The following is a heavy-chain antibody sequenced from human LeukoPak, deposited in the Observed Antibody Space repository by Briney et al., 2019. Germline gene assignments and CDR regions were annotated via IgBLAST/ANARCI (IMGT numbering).Heavy chain of an antibody. CDR2: ISSSSSYI. Sequence: GGSLRLSCAASGFTFSSYSMNWVRQAPGKGLEWVSSISSSSSYIYYADSVKGRFTISRDNAKNSLYLQMNSLRAEDTAVYYCAREPNYYDSSGCSTSGGQGTLVTVSS. CDR1: GFTFSSYS. D-gene: IGHD3-22*01. V-gene: IGHV3-21*01. CDR3: AREPNYYDSSGCSTS. J-gene: IGHJ4*02.